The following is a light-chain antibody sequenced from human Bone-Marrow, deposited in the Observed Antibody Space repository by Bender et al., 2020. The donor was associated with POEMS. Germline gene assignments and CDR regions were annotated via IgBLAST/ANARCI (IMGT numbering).Light chain of an antibody. J-gene: IGLJ2*01. Sequence: QSALTQPPSVSGSPGQSVTISCTGTSSDVGCFNLVSWYQLHPGKAPKLLIYEGSNGPSGVSNRFCGSKSGNTASLTISGLQAEDEADYYCCSYAGRNTLVFGGGTRVIVL. CDR2: EGS. V-gene: IGLV2-23*01. CDR3: CSYAGRNTLV. CDR1: SSDVGCFNL.